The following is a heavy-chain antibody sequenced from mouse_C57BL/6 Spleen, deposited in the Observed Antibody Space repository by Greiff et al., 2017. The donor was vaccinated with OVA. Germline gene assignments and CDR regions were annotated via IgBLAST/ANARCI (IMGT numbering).Heavy chain of an antibody. D-gene: IGHD1-1*01. Sequence: QVQLQQPGAELVKPGASVKLSCKASGYTFTSYWMHWVKQRPGQGLEWIGMIHPNSGSTNYNEKFKSKATLTVDKSSSTAYMQLSSLTSEDSAVYYCAKEVTTVVANGAMDYWGQGTSVTVSS. J-gene: IGHJ4*01. CDR3: AKEVTTVVANGAMDY. V-gene: IGHV1-64*01. CDR2: IHPNSGST. CDR1: GYTFTSYW.